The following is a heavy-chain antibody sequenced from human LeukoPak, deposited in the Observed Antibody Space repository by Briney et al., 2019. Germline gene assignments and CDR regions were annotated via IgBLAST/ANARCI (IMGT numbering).Heavy chain of an antibody. CDR3: ARDTGMAIMGVRFDP. D-gene: IGHD5-24*01. CDR2: INPNSGGT. V-gene: IGHV1-2*02. Sequence: ASVKVSCKASGYTFTGYYIHWVRQAPGQGLEWMGWINPNSGGTNYAQKFQGRVTMTRDASISTAYMELSRLRSDDTAVYYCARDTGMAIMGVRFDPWGQGTLVTVSS. J-gene: IGHJ5*02. CDR1: GYTFTGYY.